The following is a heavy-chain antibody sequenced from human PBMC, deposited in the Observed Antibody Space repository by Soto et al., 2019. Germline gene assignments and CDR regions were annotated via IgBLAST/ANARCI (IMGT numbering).Heavy chain of an antibody. J-gene: IGHJ4*02. D-gene: IGHD3-22*01. CDR1: GFTFSSYA. V-gene: IGHV3-30-3*01. CDR2: ISYDGSNK. CDR3: ARRVPDSSGAYFDY. Sequence: QVQLVESGGGVVQPGRSLRLSCAASGFTFSSYAMHWVRQAPGKGLEWVAVISYDGSNKYYADSVKGRFTISRDNSKNTLYLQMNSLRAEDTAVYYCARRVPDSSGAYFDYWGQGTLVTVSS.